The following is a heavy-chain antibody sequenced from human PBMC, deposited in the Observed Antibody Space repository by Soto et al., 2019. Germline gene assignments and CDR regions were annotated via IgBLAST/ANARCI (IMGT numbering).Heavy chain of an antibody. J-gene: IGHJ6*02. D-gene: IGHD2-2*01. CDR3: ANHPGGRDRYCSSTSCYHSSYYYYGMDV. Sequence: PGGSLRLSCAASGFTFSSYAMSWVRQAPGKGLEWVSAISGSGGSTYHADSVKGRFTISRDNSKNTLYLQMNSLRAEDTAVYYCANHPGGRDRYCSSTSCYHSSYYYYGMDVWGQGTTVTVSS. CDR2: ISGSGGST. V-gene: IGHV3-23*01. CDR1: GFTFSSYA.